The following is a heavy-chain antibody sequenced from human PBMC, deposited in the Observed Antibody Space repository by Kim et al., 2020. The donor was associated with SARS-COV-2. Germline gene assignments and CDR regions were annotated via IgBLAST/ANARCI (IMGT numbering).Heavy chain of an antibody. J-gene: IGHJ4*02. V-gene: IGHV1-69*05. CDR2: TIAVFGTP. D-gene: IGHD1-7*01. Sequence: SVKVSCKASRGTFSDSGISWVRQAPGQGLEWMGGTIAVFGTPIYAQKFQGRITVTTVESTNVAFMELSSLTSGDTAVYYCARDELQVLDYWGQGTLVTVFS. CDR3: ARDELQVLDY. CDR1: RGTFSDSG.